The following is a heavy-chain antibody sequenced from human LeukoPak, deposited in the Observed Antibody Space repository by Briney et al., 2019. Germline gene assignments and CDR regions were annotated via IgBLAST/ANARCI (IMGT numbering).Heavy chain of an antibody. CDR1: GYTFTSNY. D-gene: IGHD3-22*01. V-gene: IGHV1-2*02. CDR2: INPNSGGT. CDR3: ARDKAFLGYYDTSGYLQQWFDS. Sequence: PSVKLSCTASGYTFTSNYMHWVRQAPGQGLEWRGWINPNSGGTNYAKKYQARVTVTRDTSISTANKELSRLRSDDTAVYYGARDKAFLGYYDTSGYLQQWFDSWGQGTLVTVSS. J-gene: IGHJ5*01.